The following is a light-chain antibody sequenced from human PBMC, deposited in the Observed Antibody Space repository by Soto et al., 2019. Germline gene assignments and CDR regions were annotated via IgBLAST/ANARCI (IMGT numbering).Light chain of an antibody. CDR3: SAYTITNTVV. Sequence: QSVLTQPASVSGSPGQSVTISCTGTSNDVGGYNYVSWYQQHPGKVPKLLIYEVSNRPSGISNRFSGSKSGNTASLTISGLQAEDEADYSCSAYTITNTVVFGGGTKLTVL. CDR2: EVS. CDR1: SNDVGGYNY. V-gene: IGLV2-14*01. J-gene: IGLJ2*01.